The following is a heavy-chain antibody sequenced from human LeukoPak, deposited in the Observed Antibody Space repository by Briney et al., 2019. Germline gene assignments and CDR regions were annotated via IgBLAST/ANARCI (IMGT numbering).Heavy chain of an antibody. V-gene: IGHV4-59*08. D-gene: IGHD3-22*01. Sequence: SETLSLTCTVSGGSISSYYWSWIRQPPGKGLEWIGYIYYSGSTNYNPSLKSRVTISVDTSKNQFPLKLSSVTAADTAVYYCARQDYYDSSGEGSIWGQGTMVTVSS. CDR3: ARQDYYDSSGEGSI. J-gene: IGHJ3*02. CDR2: IYYSGST. CDR1: GGSISSYY.